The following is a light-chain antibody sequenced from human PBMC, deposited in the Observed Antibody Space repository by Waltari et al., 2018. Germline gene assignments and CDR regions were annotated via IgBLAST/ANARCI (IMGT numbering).Light chain of an antibody. CDR1: QSINSH. V-gene: IGKV3-11*01. J-gene: IGKJ5*01. CDR3: QQRSNWPPFT. CDR2: GAS. Sequence: EIVLTQSPATLSLSPGARATLSCRASQSINSHLAWYQQKPGQAPRLRIYGASNRATGIPARFSGSGSGTDFTLTISSLEPEDFAVYYCQQRSNWPPFTFGQGTRLEIK.